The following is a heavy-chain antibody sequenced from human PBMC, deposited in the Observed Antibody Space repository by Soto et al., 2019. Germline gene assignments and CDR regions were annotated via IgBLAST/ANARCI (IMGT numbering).Heavy chain of an antibody. D-gene: IGHD2-15*01. Sequence: QVQLVESGGGVVQPGRSLRLSCAASGLTFSTYAMHWFRQAPGKGLEWVAAISYDGSDKHHADTVKGRFTISRDNSRNWLYLQMNNLSAEDTAVYYCAPGGYCSGGSCYSRRYFAYWGQGTLVTVTS. J-gene: IGHJ4*02. CDR1: GLTFSTYA. V-gene: IGHV3-30-3*01. CDR2: ISYDGSDK. CDR3: APGGYCSGGSCYSRRYFAY.